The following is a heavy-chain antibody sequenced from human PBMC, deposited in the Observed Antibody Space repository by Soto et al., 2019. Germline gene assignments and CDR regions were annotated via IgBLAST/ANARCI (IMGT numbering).Heavy chain of an antibody. CDR1: GGSISSGGYY. V-gene: IGHV4-31*03. Sequence: SETLSLTCTVSGGSISSGGYYWTWIRQHPGKGLEWIAYIYHSGYTFYNPSLKSRVTMSVDTSKNQFSLKLRSVTAADTAVDYCAKWEGLGSDYYYYAMDVWGQGTTVTVSS. CDR2: IYHSGYT. CDR3: AKWEGLGSDYYYYAMDV. D-gene: IGHD1-26*01. J-gene: IGHJ6*02.